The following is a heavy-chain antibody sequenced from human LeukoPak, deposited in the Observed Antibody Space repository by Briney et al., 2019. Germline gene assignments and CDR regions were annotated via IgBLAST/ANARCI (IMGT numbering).Heavy chain of an antibody. J-gene: IGHJ4*02. D-gene: IGHD1-26*01. CDR1: GFTFSSYG. V-gene: IGHV3-30*18. CDR2: ISGDESNK. CDR3: AKNAGWAYYFDY. Sequence: GGSLRPSCAASGFTFSSYGMHWVRQAPGKGLEWVAVISGDESNKYYADSVKGRFTISRDNSKNTVYLQMNSLRDEDTAVYYCAKNAGWAYYFDYWGQGTLVTVSS.